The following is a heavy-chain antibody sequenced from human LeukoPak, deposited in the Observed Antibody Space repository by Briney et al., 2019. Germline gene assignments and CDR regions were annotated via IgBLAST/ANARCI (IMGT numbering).Heavy chain of an antibody. V-gene: IGHV3-21*01. J-gene: IGHJ4*02. D-gene: IGHD1-26*01. CDR1: EFTFSSYS. CDR2: ISGRSDDR. Sequence: GGSLRLSCAGSEFTFSSYSMNWVRQAPGKGLEWVSSISGRSDDRYYADSVKGRFTISRDNSKNSLYLQMKRLRAEDTALYYCARRGYHDYSGFDYWGQGTLVTVSS. CDR3: ARRGYHDYSGFDY.